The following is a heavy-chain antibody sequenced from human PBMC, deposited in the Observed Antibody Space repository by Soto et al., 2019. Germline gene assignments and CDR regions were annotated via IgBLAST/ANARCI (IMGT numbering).Heavy chain of an antibody. D-gene: IGHD6-13*01. V-gene: IGHV3-13*01. CDR3: ARDGYSSSWTLISHYYYGMDV. J-gene: IGHJ6*02. CDR1: GFTFISYD. CDR2: IGTAGDT. Sequence: WGSLRLSCAASGFTFISYDMRWVRQSTGKGREWVSAIGTAGDTYYPGSVKGRFTISRENAKTSLYLQMNSLRAGDTAVYYCARDGYSSSWTLISHYYYGMDVWGQGTTVTVSS.